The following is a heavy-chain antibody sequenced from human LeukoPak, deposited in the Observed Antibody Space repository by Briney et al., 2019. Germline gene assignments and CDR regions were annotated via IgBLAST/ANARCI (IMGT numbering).Heavy chain of an antibody. Sequence: PSETLSLTCTVSGGSISSYYWSWIRQPAGKGLEWIGRIYTSGSTNYNPSLKSRVTMSVDTSKNQFSLKLSSVTAADTAVYYCARLRVGYDFWSGYSKLDAFDIWGQGTMVTVSS. CDR3: ARLRVGYDFWSGYSKLDAFDI. CDR1: GGSISSYY. V-gene: IGHV4-4*07. J-gene: IGHJ3*02. CDR2: IYTSGST. D-gene: IGHD3-3*01.